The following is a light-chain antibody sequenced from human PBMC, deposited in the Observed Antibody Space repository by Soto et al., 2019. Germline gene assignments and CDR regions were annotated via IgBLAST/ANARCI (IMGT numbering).Light chain of an antibody. CDR1: QTIDTY. CDR2: VAS. J-gene: IGKJ2*01. CDR3: QQSTGIPYT. V-gene: IGKV1-39*01. Sequence: DIQMTQSPSSLSASVGDRVTITCRASQTIDTYLNWYQQNPGKAPKLLIYVASTLQYGVPSRFSGSGSGTDFTLTISSLQPEDFATYYCQQSTGIPYTFGQGTKLEIK.